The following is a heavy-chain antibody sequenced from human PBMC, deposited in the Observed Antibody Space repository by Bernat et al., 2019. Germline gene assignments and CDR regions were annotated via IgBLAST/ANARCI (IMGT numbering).Heavy chain of an antibody. J-gene: IGHJ4*02. CDR3: ARHREQWLVRPLSFDY. CDR1: GGSISSSSYY. CDR2: IYYSGST. D-gene: IGHD6-19*01. V-gene: IGHV4-39*01. Sequence: QLQLQESGPGLVKPSETLSLTCTVSGGSISSSSYYWGWIRQPPGKGLEWIGSIYYSGSTCYNPSLKSRVTISVDTSKNQFSLKLSSVTAADTAVYYCARHREQWLVRPLSFDYWGQGTLVTVSS.